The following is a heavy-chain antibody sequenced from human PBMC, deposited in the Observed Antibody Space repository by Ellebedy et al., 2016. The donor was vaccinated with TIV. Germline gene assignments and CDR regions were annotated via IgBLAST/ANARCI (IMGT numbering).Heavy chain of an antibody. Sequence: GGSLRLSCAGSGFTFSGYGMHWVRQAPGKGLEWVAVISYDGNYKYYGDSVKGRFTISRDNSKKTLDLQMNSLRAEDTAVYYCAKEGLGYCGGDCPNWIDPWGQGTLVTVSS. V-gene: IGHV3-30*18. CDR3: AKEGLGYCGGDCPNWIDP. J-gene: IGHJ5*02. CDR1: GFTFSGYG. CDR2: ISYDGNYK. D-gene: IGHD2-21*02.